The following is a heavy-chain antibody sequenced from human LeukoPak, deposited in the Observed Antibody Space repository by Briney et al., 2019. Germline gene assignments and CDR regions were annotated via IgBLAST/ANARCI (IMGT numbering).Heavy chain of an antibody. CDR2: IIPIFGTA. D-gene: IGHD2-15*01. Sequence: SVKVSCKASGGTFSSYAISWMRQAPGQGLEWMGGIIPIFGTANYAQKFQGRVTITADESTSTAYMELSSLRSEDTAVYYCASRKGLGYCSGGSCSNWFDPWGQGTLVTVSS. CDR3: ASRKGLGYCSGGSCSNWFDP. CDR1: GGTFSSYA. J-gene: IGHJ5*02. V-gene: IGHV1-69*13.